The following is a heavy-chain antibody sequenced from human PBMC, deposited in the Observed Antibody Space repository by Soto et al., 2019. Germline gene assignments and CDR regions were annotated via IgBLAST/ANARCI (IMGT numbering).Heavy chain of an antibody. CDR3: AKDLLRFLEWLLVYYVMDV. D-gene: IGHD3-3*01. CDR1: GFTFSSYG. CDR2: ISYDGSNK. Sequence: GGSLRLSCAASGFTFSSYGMHWVRQAPGKGLEWVAVISYDGSNKYYADSVKGRFTISRDNSKNTLYLQMNSLRAEDTAVYYCAKDLLRFLEWLLVYYVMDVWGQGTTVTVSS. V-gene: IGHV3-30*18. J-gene: IGHJ6*02.